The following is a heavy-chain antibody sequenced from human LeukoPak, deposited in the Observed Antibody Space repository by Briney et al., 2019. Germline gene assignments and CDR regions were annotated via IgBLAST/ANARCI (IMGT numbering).Heavy chain of an antibody. CDR3: AKGGTGSTDWFDP. D-gene: IGHD1-7*01. Sequence: PGESLKISCAASGFTFSSYAMSWVRQAPGKGLEWVSVIRGSGGSTYYADSVKGRVTISRDNSKNTLYLQMKSLRAEDTAVYYCAKGGTGSTDWFDPWGQGTLVTVSS. CDR2: IRGSGGST. J-gene: IGHJ5*02. CDR1: GFTFSSYA. V-gene: IGHV3-23*01.